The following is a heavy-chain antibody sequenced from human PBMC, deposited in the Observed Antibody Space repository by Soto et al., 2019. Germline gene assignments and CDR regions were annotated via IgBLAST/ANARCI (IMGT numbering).Heavy chain of an antibody. V-gene: IGHV3-23*01. CDR2: ISGSGGST. J-gene: IGHJ2*01. Sequence: GGSLRLSCAASGFTFSSYAMIWVRQAPGKGLEWVSAISGSGGSTYYADSVKGRFTISRDNSKNTLYLQMNSLRAEDTAVYYCAKLYSSSWYTLYWYFDLWGRGTLVTVSS. CDR1: GFTFSSYA. CDR3: AKLYSSSWYTLYWYFDL. D-gene: IGHD6-13*01.